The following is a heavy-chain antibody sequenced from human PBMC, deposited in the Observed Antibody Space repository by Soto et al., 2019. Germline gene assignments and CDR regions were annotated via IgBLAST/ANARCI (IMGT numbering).Heavy chain of an antibody. V-gene: IGHV3-23*01. J-gene: IGHJ5*02. CDR2: ISGSGGST. CDR3: AKVEGITMVRGVIADNWFDP. Sequence: GSLRLSCAASGFTFSSYAMSWVRQAPGKGLEWVSAISGSGGSTYYADSVKGRFTISRDNSKNTLYLQMNSLRAEDTAVYYCAKVEGITMVRGVIADNWFDPWGQGTLVTVSS. CDR1: GFTFSSYA. D-gene: IGHD3-10*01.